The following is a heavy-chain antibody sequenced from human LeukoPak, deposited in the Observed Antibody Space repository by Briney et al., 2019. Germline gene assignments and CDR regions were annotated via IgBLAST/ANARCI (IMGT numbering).Heavy chain of an antibody. CDR2: IRSKAYGGTT. J-gene: IGHJ5*02. V-gene: IGHV3-49*04. CDR1: GFTFGDYA. D-gene: IGHD3-10*01. Sequence: GGSLTLSCTASGFTFGDYAMSWVRQPPGKGMEWVGFIRSKAYGGTTEYAASVKGRFTISRDDSKSIAYLQMNSLKTEDTAVYYCTRDTHGSGSYYIWFDPWGQGTLVTVSS. CDR3: TRDTHGSGSYYIWFDP.